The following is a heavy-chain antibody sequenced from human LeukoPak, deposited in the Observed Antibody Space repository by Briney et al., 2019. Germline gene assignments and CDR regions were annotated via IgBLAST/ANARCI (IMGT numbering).Heavy chain of an antibody. J-gene: IGHJ4*02. D-gene: IGHD2-2*01. CDR1: GGSISSYY. CDR3: ARGSGDIVVVPFDY. V-gene: IGHV4-59*01. CDR2: IYYSGST. Sequence: PSETLSLTCTVSGGSISSYYWSWIRQPPGKGLEWIGYIYYSGSTNYNPSLKSRVTISVDTSKNQLSLKLSSVTAADTAVYYCARGSGDIVVVPFDYWGQGTLVTVSS.